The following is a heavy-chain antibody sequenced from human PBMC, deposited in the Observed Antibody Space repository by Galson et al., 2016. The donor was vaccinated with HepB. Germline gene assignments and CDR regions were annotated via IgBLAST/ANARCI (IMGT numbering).Heavy chain of an antibody. D-gene: IGHD2/OR15-2a*01. Sequence: SLRLSCAASGFTFSNYAMSWVRQAPGKGLEWVTGITDSGGSTSYADSVVGRFTISRDNSKNTLYLHLNSLRAADTAVYYCAKDRGGSSNSRTYYPAFDYWGQGTLVTVSS. CDR1: GFTFSNYA. J-gene: IGHJ4*02. CDR3: AKDRGGSSNSRTYYPAFDY. V-gene: IGHV3-23*01. CDR2: ITDSGGST.